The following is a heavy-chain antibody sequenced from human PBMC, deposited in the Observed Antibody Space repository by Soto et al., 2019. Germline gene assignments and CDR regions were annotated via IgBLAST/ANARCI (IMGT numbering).Heavy chain of an antibody. CDR1: GGTLSSYS. V-gene: IGHV1-69*13. CDR2: IIPIFGTA. Sequence: SLTVTCTASGGTLSSYSVSWGQQSPGQGLEWMGGIIPIFGTANYAQKFQGRVTITADESTSTAYMELSSLRSEDTDVYYCESYDSGSYYGPLVYWGQGTLVTVSS. D-gene: IGHD3-10*01. J-gene: IGHJ4*02. CDR3: ESYDSGSYYGPLVY.